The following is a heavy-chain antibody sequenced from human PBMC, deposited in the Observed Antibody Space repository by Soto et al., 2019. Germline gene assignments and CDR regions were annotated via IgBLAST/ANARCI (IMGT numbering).Heavy chain of an antibody. J-gene: IGHJ5*02. CDR1: GGSFSADY. CDR3: AREGRYCGSTSCYGWWFDP. CDR2: INHSGST. Sequence: QVQLQQWGAGLLKPSETLSLTCAVYGGSFSADYWNWIRQPPGKGLEWIGEINHSGSTTYNPSLTSRVTISVDTSKNQFSLSLSSVTAADTAVYYCAREGRYCGSTSCYGWWFDPWGPGTLVTVSS. V-gene: IGHV4-34*01. D-gene: IGHD2-2*01.